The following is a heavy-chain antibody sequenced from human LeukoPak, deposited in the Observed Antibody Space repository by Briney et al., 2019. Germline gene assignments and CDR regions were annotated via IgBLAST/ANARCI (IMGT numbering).Heavy chain of an antibody. CDR1: GFTFSSYS. V-gene: IGHV3-21*01. CDR2: ISSSSSYI. J-gene: IGHJ4*02. Sequence: GGSLRLSCAASGFTFSSYSMNWVRQAPGKGLEWVSSISSSSSYIYYADSVKGRFTISRDNAKNSLYLQMNSLRAEDTAVYYCARGGLTYYDFWSGPYYFDYWGQGTLVTVSS. D-gene: IGHD3-3*01. CDR3: ARGGLTYYDFWSGPYYFDY.